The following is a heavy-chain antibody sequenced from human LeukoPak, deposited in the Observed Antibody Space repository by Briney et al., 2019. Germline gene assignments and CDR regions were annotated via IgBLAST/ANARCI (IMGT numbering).Heavy chain of an antibody. Sequence: SETLSLTCAVYGGSFSGYYWSWIRQPPGKGLEWIGEINHSGSTNYNPSLKSRVTISVDTSKNQFSLKLSSVTAADTAVYYCARVNRGDSSSWFHFDYWGQGTLVTVSS. CDR3: ARVNRGDSSSWFHFDY. D-gene: IGHD6-13*01. V-gene: IGHV4-34*01. CDR1: GGSFSGYY. CDR2: INHSGST. J-gene: IGHJ4*02.